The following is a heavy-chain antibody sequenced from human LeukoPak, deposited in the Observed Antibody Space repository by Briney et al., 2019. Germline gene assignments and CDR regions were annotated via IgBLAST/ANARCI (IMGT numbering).Heavy chain of an antibody. J-gene: IGHJ4*02. Sequence: GGSLRLSCAASGFTFSSYEMNWVRQAPGKGLEWVSYISSSGSTIYYADSVKGRFTISRDNAKNSLYLQMNSLRAEDTAVYYCARVGGRWLQLDYWGQGTLVTVSS. CDR3: ARVGGRWLQLDY. V-gene: IGHV3-48*03. D-gene: IGHD5-24*01. CDR1: GFTFSSYE. CDR2: ISSSGSTI.